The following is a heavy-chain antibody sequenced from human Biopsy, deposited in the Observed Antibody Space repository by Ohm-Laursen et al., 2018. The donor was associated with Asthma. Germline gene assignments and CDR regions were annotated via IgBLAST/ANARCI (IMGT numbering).Heavy chain of an antibody. V-gene: IGHV4-34*01. D-gene: IGHD1-20*01. CDR2: IDQSGYT. J-gene: IGHJ5*02. CDR1: GGYPTGHY. CDR3: ARGAITGIRGWFDP. Sequence: VTLSLTCTVYGGYPTGHYWNWIRQPPGKGLEWIGEIDQSGYTNYNPSLKSRVTISADTSKNQFHLNLSSVTAADTAVYFCARGAITGIRGWFDPWGQGTQVTASS.